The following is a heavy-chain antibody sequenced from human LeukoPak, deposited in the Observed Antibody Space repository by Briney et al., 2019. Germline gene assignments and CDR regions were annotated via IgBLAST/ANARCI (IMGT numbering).Heavy chain of an antibody. CDR1: GYTFTSYA. Sequence: ASVKVSCKASGYTFTSYAISWVRQAPGQGLEWMGWISVYNGNTNYAQKLQGRVTVATDTSTSTAYMELRSLTSDDTAVYYCARVEEVRGGITSFDYWGQGTLVTVSS. CDR3: ARVEEVRGGITSFDY. CDR2: ISVYNGNT. J-gene: IGHJ4*02. D-gene: IGHD3-10*01. V-gene: IGHV1-18*01.